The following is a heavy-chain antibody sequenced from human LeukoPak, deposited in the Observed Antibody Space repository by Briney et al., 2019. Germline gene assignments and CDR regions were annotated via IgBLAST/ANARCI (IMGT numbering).Heavy chain of an antibody. D-gene: IGHD5-18*01. Sequence: LRLSCAASGFTFSSYGMHWVRQHPGKGLEWIGYIYYSGSTYYNPSLKSRVTISVDTSKNQFSLKLSSVTAADTAVYYCARDRAGYSYGSNVYYFDYWGQGTLVTVSS. CDR2: IYYSGST. CDR3: ARDRAGYSYGSNVYYFDY. J-gene: IGHJ4*02. V-gene: IGHV4-31*02. CDR1: GFTFSSYG.